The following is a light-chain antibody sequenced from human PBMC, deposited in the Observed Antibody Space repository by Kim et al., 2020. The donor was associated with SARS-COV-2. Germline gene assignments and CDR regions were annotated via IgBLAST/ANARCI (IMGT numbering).Light chain of an antibody. J-gene: IGLJ1*01. CDR3: QAWDSSIYV. CDR1: KLGDKY. V-gene: IGLV3-1*01. Sequence: SPGQTASSTCSGDKLGDKYASWYQQKPGQSPVVVIFRDNRRPSGIPERFSGSNSGNTATLTISGTQAMDEADYYCQAWDSSIYVFGTGTKVTVL. CDR2: RDN.